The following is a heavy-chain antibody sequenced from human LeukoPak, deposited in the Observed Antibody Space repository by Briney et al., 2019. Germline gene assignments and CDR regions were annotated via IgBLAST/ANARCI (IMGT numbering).Heavy chain of an antibody. D-gene: IGHD6-13*01. CDR1: GFTFSSYA. V-gene: IGHV3-23*01. CDR3: AILPGYSSGWYEVNY. J-gene: IGHJ4*02. Sequence: GGSLRLSCAASGFTFSSYAMSWVRQAPGKGLAWVSAISGSGGSTYYADSLKGRFTISRDNSKNTLYLQMNSLRAEDTAVYYCAILPGYSSGWYEVNYWGQGTLVTVSS. CDR2: ISGSGGST.